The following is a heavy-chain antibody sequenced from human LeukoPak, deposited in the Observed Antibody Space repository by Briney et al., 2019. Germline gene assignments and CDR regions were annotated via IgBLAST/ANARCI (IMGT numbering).Heavy chain of an antibody. Sequence: GGSLRLSCAASRFTFSSYAMHWVRQAPGKGLEWVAVISYDASNKYYADSVKGRFTISRDNSKNTLYLQMNSLRSEDTAVYYCARDDGTGAPDSWGQGTLVTVSS. CDR1: RFTFSSYA. J-gene: IGHJ4*02. D-gene: IGHD3/OR15-3a*01. CDR2: ISYDASNK. CDR3: ARDDGTGAPDS. V-gene: IGHV3-30*04.